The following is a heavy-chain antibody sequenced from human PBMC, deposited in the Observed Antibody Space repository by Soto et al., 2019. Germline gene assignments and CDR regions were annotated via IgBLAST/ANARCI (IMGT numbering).Heavy chain of an antibody. CDR2: IYYSGST. J-gene: IGHJ6*02. D-gene: IGHD2-15*01. V-gene: IGHV4-59*01. CDR3: ARVDRVAATSVGSANIHYYYGMDV. CDR1: SGSISSYY. Sequence: QVQLQESGPGLVKPSETLSLTCTVSSGSISSYYWSWIRQPPGKGLEWIGYIYYSGSTNYNPSLKSRVTISVDTSKNQFSLKLSSVTAADTAVYYCARVDRVAATSVGSANIHYYYGMDVWGQGTTVTVSS.